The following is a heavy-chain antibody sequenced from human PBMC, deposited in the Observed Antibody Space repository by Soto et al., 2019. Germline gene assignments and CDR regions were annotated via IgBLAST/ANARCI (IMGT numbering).Heavy chain of an antibody. CDR2: ISAFNGHT. D-gene: IGHD6-13*01. Sequence: QVQLVQSGTEVKKPRASVKVSCKTSGYTFTNFGISWVRQAPGQGLEWMGWISAFNGHTHHAQKFQGRVTLTTDTSTTTAFLELRSLRSDDTAVYYCAREPPRATAGLNYFDPWGQGTLVSVSS. J-gene: IGHJ5*02. CDR1: GYTFTNFG. V-gene: IGHV1-18*01. CDR3: AREPPRATAGLNYFDP.